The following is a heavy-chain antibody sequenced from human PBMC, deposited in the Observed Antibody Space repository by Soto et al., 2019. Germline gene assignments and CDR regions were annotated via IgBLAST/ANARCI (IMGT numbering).Heavy chain of an antibody. CDR1: GFTFSSYG. CDR3: AKCIGVPAASCGMDV. Sequence: GGSLRLSCAASGFTFSSYGMHWVRQAPGKGLEWVAVISYDGSNKYYADSVKGRFTISRDNSKNTLYLQMNSLRAEDTAVYYCAKCIGVPAASCGMDVWGQGTTVTVSS. CDR2: ISYDGSNK. J-gene: IGHJ6*02. D-gene: IGHD2-2*01. V-gene: IGHV3-30*18.